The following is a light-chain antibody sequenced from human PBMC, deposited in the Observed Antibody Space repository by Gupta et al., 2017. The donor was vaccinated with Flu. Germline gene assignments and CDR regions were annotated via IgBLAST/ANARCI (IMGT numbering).Light chain of an antibody. CDR3: QAWDSGTVV. CDR1: KLGEKY. Sequence: SYDLTQPASVSVSPGQTASITCSGDKLGEKYACWYQRKPGQSPVLVIYQDTKRASGIPERFSGSNSGNTATLTIGGTQAMDEADYYCQAWDSGTVVVGGGTKLTVL. CDR2: QDT. J-gene: IGLJ2*01. V-gene: IGLV3-1*01.